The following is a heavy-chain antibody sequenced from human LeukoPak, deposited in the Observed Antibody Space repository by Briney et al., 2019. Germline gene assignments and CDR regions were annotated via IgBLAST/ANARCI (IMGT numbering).Heavy chain of an antibody. CDR2: IYNSGNT. V-gene: IGHV3-66*01. D-gene: IGHD3-10*01. Sequence: GGSLRLSCAASGFTVSSNYMTWVRQAPGKGLEWVSVIYNSGNTYYADSLKDRFTNSRDISNNTVYLQMNNLRAEDTAVYYCTRDRGTYWGQGTLVTVSS. J-gene: IGHJ4*02. CDR1: GFTVSSNY. CDR3: TRDRGTY.